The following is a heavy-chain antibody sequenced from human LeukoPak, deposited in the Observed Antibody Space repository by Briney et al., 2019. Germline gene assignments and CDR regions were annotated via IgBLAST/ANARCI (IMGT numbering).Heavy chain of an antibody. Sequence: SETLSLTCAVYGGSFSGYDWSWIRQAPGKGLEWIGEINYSGTTKNNPSLKSRVSISLDTSKNQQFSLKLRYMTAADTAVYYCARARRRYDSTANRYYYYMDVWGKGTTVTESS. V-gene: IGHV4-34*01. CDR3: ARARRRYDSTANRYYYYMDV. D-gene: IGHD3-22*01. CDR1: GGSFSGYD. CDR2: INYSGTT. J-gene: IGHJ6*03.